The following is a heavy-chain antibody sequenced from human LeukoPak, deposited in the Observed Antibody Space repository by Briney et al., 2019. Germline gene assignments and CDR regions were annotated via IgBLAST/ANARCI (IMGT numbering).Heavy chain of an antibody. D-gene: IGHD6-13*01. CDR2: INHSGST. Sequence: SETLSLTCAVYGGSFSGYYWSWIRQPPGKGLEWIGEINHSGSTNYNPSLKSRVTISVDTSKNQFSLKLSSVTAADTAVYYCARASSSWYTLDYWGQGTLVTVSS. CDR1: GGSFSGYY. CDR3: ARASSSWYTLDY. J-gene: IGHJ4*02. V-gene: IGHV4-34*01.